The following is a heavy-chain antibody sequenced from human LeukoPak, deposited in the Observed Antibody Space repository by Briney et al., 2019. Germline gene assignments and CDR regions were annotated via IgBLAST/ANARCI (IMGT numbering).Heavy chain of an antibody. CDR2: ISAYNGNT. CDR1: GYTFTSYG. CDR3: AREATIFGVVTPDY. D-gene: IGHD3-3*01. Sequence: ASVKVSCKASGYTFTSYGISWVRQAPGQGLEWMGWISAYNGNTNYAQKLQGRVTMTTDTSTSTACMELRSLRSDDTAVYHRAREATIFGVVTPDYWGQGTLVTVSS. J-gene: IGHJ4*02. V-gene: IGHV1-18*01.